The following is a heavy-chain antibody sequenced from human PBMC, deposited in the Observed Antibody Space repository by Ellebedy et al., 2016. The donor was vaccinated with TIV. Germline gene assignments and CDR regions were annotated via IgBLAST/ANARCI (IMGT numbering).Heavy chain of an antibody. CDR2: MYYSGST. D-gene: IGHD1-1*01. CDR1: GGSISSGSYY. Sequence: SETLSLICSLSGGSISSGSYYWGWSRQPPGKGLDWIGNMYYSGSTYYNPSLKSRVTISGDTSKNQFSLKLRSVTAADTAVYYCARGRTLEAFDIWGRGTLVTVSS. V-gene: IGHV4-39*07. J-gene: IGHJ3*02. CDR3: ARGRTLEAFDI.